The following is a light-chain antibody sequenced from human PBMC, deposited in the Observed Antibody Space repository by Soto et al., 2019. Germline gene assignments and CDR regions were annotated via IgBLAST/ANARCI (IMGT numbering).Light chain of an antibody. CDR2: EVS. CDR1: SSDVGGYNY. Sequence: QSALTQPASVSGSPGQAITISCTGTSSDVGGYNYVSWYQQHPGKAPKLMIYEVSNRPSGVSDRFSGSKSGSTASLTIPGLQAEDEADYYCTSYTSSNTPVFGTGTKVTVL. CDR3: TSYTSSNTPV. J-gene: IGLJ1*01. V-gene: IGLV2-14*01.